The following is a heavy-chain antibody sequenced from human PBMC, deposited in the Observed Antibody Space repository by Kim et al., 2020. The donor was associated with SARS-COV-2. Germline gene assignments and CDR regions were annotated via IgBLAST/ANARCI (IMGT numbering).Heavy chain of an antibody. Sequence: GGSLRLSCAASGFTFSSYSMNWVRQAPGKGLEWVSSISSSSSYIYYADSVKGRFTISRDNAKNSLYLQMNSLRAEDTAVYYCATHSSSWYSLFDYWGQGTLVTVSS. D-gene: IGHD6-13*01. CDR1: GFTFSSYS. J-gene: IGHJ4*02. CDR3: ATHSSSWYSLFDY. V-gene: IGHV3-21*01. CDR2: ISSSSSYI.